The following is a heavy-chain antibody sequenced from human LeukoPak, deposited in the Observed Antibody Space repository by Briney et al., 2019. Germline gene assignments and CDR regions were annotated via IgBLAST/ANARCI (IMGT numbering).Heavy chain of an antibody. CDR1: GGSISSFY. CDR3: ARGHISWYYFDY. Sequence: SETLSLTCTVSGGSISSFYWSWIRQPPGKGLEWIGYIYYSGSTNYNPSLKSRVTISVDTSKNQFPLKLSSVTAADTAVYYCARGHISWYYFDYWGQGTLVTVSS. D-gene: IGHD1-1*01. CDR2: IYYSGST. J-gene: IGHJ4*02. V-gene: IGHV4-59*01.